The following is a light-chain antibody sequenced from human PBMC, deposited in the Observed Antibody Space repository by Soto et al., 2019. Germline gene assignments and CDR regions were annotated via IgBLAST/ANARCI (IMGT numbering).Light chain of an antibody. CDR2: DAS. Sequence: IVLTQAPVTLSLSPGESATLSCRASQSLNARYLAWYQQKPGQAPRLLIYDASNRATGIPARFSGSGSGTDFTLTISSLEPEDFAVYYCQQRNNWPPITFGQGTRLEIK. CDR3: QQRNNWPPIT. CDR1: QSLNARY. J-gene: IGKJ5*01. V-gene: IGKV3-11*01.